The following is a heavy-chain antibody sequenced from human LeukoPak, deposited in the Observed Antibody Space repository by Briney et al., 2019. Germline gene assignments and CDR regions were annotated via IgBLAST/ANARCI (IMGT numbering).Heavy chain of an antibody. D-gene: IGHD3-22*01. CDR3: ARVKSGYDY. CDR2: IYSSSNT. Sequence: PGGSLRLSCAASGLAVSSNYMSWVRQAPGKGLEWVSVIYSSSNTYYADSVKGRFTISRDNSKNTLYLQMNSLRPEDTAVYYCARVKSGYDYWGQGTLVTVSS. J-gene: IGHJ4*02. V-gene: IGHV3-66*01. CDR1: GLAVSSNY.